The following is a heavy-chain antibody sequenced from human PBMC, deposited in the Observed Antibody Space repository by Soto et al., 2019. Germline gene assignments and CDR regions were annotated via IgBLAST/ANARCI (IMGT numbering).Heavy chain of an antibody. CDR2: INAGNGNT. J-gene: IGHJ6*03. CDR1: GYTFTSYA. V-gene: IGHV1-3*01. D-gene: IGHD6-6*01. CDR3: ARTSSSSGYYYYYYMEV. Sequence: ASVKVSCKASGYTFTSYAMHWVRQAPGQRLEWMGWINAGNGNTKYSQKFQGRVTITRDTSASTAYMELSSLRSEDTAVYYCARTSSSSGYYYYYYMEVWGKGTTVTGSS.